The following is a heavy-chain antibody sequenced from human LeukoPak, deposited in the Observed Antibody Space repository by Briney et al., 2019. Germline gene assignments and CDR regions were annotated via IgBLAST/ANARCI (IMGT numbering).Heavy chain of an antibody. CDR3: ARVDRGYYYVDY. Sequence: GGSLRLSCAASGFTFSDYYMSWIRQAPGKGLEWVSVIYSGGSTYYADSVKGRFTISRDNSKNTLYLQMNSLRAEDTAVYYCARVDRGYYYVDYWGQGTLVTVSS. CDR1: GFTFSDYY. CDR2: IYSGGST. V-gene: IGHV3-53*01. D-gene: IGHD3-3*01. J-gene: IGHJ4*02.